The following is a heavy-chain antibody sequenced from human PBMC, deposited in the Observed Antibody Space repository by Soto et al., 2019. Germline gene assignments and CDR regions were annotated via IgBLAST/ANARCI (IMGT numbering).Heavy chain of an antibody. CDR1: GGSISSYY. J-gene: IGHJ4*02. V-gene: IGHV4-59*05. D-gene: IGHD3-10*02. Sequence: SETLSLTCTVSGGSISSYYWSWIRQPPGKGLEWIGTFYYSGTTSQNPPLRSRITISGDTSRNQFSLNLRSVTAADSGVYYCAKLVRDDVRRSDLDHWGQGTLVTAPQ. CDR2: FYYSGTT. CDR3: AKLVRDDVRRSDLDH.